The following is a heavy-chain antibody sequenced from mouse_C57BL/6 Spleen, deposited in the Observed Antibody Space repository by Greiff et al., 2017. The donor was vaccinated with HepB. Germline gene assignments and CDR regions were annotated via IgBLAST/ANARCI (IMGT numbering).Heavy chain of an antibody. CDR2: IYPGDGDT. CDR3: ASNWDLDY. V-gene: IGHV1-82*01. Sequence: QVQLKESGPELVKPGASVKISCKASGYAFSSSWMNWVKQRPGKGLEWIGRIYPGDGDTNYNGKFKGKATLTADKSSSTAYMQLSSLTSEDSAVYFCASNWDLDYWGQGTTLTVSS. J-gene: IGHJ2*01. CDR1: GYAFSSSW. D-gene: IGHD4-1*01.